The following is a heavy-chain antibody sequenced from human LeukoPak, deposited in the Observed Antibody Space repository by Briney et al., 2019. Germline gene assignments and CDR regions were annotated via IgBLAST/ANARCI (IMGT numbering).Heavy chain of an antibody. CDR1: GFTFSSYS. CDR3: ARDGGTTVVTFDY. J-gene: IGHJ4*02. Sequence: PGGSLRLSCAASGFTFSSYSMNWVRQAPGKGLEWVSSISSSSSYIYYADSVKGRFIISRDNAKNSLYLQMNSLRAEDTAVYYCARDGGTTVVTFDYWGQGTLVTVSS. D-gene: IGHD4-23*01. V-gene: IGHV3-21*01. CDR2: ISSSSSYI.